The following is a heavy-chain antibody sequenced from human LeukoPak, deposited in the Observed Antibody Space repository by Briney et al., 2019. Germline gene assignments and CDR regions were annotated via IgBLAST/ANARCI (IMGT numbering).Heavy chain of an antibody. J-gene: IGHJ4*02. CDR3: AAVTRELLFDY. V-gene: IGHV4-61*02. D-gene: IGHD1-26*01. Sequence: SQTLSLTCTVSGGSIRSGSYYWSWIRQPAGKGLEWIGRIYTSGSTNYDPSLKSRVTISVDTSKNQFSLKLSSVTAADTAVYYCAAVTRELLFDYWGQGTLVTVSS. CDR2: IYTSGST. CDR1: GGSIRSGSYY.